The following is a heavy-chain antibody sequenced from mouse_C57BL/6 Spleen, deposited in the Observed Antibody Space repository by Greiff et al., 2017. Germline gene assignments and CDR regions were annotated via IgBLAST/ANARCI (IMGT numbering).Heavy chain of an antibody. Sequence: QVQLVQPGAELVRPGASVKLSCKASGYTFTSYGIHWVKQRPGQGLEWIGEIHPRDGNTNYNEKFKGKATLTVDKSSSTAYMELRSLTSEDSAVXFWVRASGASSEGCSIAYWGQGTSVTVSS. CDR3: VRASGASSEGCSIAY. V-gene: IGHV1-81*01. J-gene: IGHJ4*01. D-gene: IGHD3-3*01. CDR2: IHPRDGNT. CDR1: GYTFTSYG.